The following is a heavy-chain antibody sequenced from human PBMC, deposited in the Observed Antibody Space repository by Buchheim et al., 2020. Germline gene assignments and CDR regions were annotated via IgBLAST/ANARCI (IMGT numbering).Heavy chain of an antibody. CDR1: GFTFSDYY. Sequence: QVQLVESGGGLVKPGGSLRLSCAASGFTFSDYYMSWIRQAPGKGLEWVSYISSSGSTIYYADSVKGRFTISRDNAKNSLYLQMNSLRAEDTAVYYCAKENIVVVPAAYYYYYYGMDVWGQGTT. V-gene: IGHV3-11*01. CDR3: AKENIVVVPAAYYYYYYGMDV. CDR2: ISSSGSTI. J-gene: IGHJ6*02. D-gene: IGHD2-2*01.